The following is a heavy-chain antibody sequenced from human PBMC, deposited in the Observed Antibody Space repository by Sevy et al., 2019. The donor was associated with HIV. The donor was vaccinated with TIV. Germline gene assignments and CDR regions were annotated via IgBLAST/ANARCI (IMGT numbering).Heavy chain of an antibody. CDR2: FSFGCGKI. Sequence: PGSSLRLSCAASGFTFSNYAMSWVRQAPGKGLEWVSTFSFGCGKINYADSVKGRFTISRDNSKNTLYLQMNSLRAEDTALYYCAREGCSKPHDYWGQGTLVTVSS. D-gene: IGHD2-2*01. CDR3: AREGCSKPHDY. J-gene: IGHJ4*02. V-gene: IGHV3-23*01. CDR1: GFTFSNYA.